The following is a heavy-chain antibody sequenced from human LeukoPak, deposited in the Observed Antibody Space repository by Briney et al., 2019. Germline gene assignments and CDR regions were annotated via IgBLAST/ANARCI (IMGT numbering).Heavy chain of an antibody. J-gene: IGHJ4*02. D-gene: IGHD6-19*01. V-gene: IGHV3-21*01. CDR2: ISSNSYI. CDR1: GFTFSNYA. CDR3: VRGSGWFFGL. Sequence: GGSLRLSCVASGFTFSNYAMTWVRQAPGKGLEWVSGISSNSYIHYADSVKGRFTVSRDNAENSLYLQMNSLRAEDTAVYYCVRGSGWFFGLWGQGSLVTVSS.